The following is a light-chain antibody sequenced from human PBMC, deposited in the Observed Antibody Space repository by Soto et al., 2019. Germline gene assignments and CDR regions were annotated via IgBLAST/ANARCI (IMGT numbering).Light chain of an antibody. CDR3: LQHDSYPWT. V-gene: IGKV1-17*03. J-gene: IGKJ1*01. Sequence: DIQMTQSPSAMSASVGDRVTITCRASHVISNYLAWFQQKPGKVPKRLIYLASSLDSGVPSRFSGSGSGAQFTLTISNPQPEDFATYYCLQHDSYPWTFGKGTKVDIK. CDR1: HVISNY. CDR2: LAS.